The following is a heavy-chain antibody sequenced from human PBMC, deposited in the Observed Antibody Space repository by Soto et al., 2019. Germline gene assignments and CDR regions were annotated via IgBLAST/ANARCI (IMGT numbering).Heavy chain of an antibody. V-gene: IGHV1-18*04. D-gene: IGHD6-6*01. CDR2: ISAYNGNT. CDR3: AREVTIEYSSSWKGFDY. J-gene: IGHJ4*02. Sequence: EASVKVSCKASGYTFTSYGISWVRQAPGQGLEWMGWISAYNGNTNYAQKLQGRVTMTTDTSTSTAYMELRSLRSDDTAVYYCAREVTIEYSSSWKGFDYWGQGTLVTVSS. CDR1: GYTFTSYG.